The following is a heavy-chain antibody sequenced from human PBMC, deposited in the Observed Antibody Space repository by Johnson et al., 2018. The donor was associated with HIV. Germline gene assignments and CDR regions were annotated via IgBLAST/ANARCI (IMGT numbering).Heavy chain of an antibody. D-gene: IGHD3-22*01. CDR1: GFTFSTYA. V-gene: IGHV3-30*04. CDR2: ISSDASEK. Sequence: QVQLVESGGGVVQPGRSLRLSCAASGFTFSTYAIHWVRQSPGYGLEWVAVISSDASEKYYADSVKGRFTVSRDNSKQTLYLDMNSLRAEDTAVYFCAREDYHYDGSDHVLGAFDIWGQGTTVTISS. J-gene: IGHJ3*02. CDR3: AREDYHYDGSDHVLGAFDI.